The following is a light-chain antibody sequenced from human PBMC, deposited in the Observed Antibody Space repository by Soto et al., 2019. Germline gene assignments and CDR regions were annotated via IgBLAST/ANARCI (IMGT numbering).Light chain of an antibody. CDR3: QQYNSYWT. Sequence: DIQMTQSPSTLSASVGDRVTITCRSSQSISSWVARYQQKPGKAPKLLTYDASSLESGVPSRFSGSGSAKEFPLTRSRLHPDYFANYYCQQYNSYWTFGQGTKVEIK. V-gene: IGKV1-5*01. J-gene: IGKJ1*01. CDR2: DAS. CDR1: QSISSW.